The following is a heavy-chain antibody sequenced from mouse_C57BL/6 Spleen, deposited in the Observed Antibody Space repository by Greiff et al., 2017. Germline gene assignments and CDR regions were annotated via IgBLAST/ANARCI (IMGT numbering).Heavy chain of an antibody. D-gene: IGHD1-1*01. CDR1: GYTFTSYG. CDR3: AKDYGSPWFAY. CDR2: IYPRSGNT. V-gene: IGHV1-81*01. J-gene: IGHJ3*01. Sequence: VQLQQSGAELARPGASVKLSCKASGYTFTSYGISWVKQRTGQGLEWIGEIYPRSGNTYYNEKFKGKATLTADKSSSTAYMELRSLTSEDSAGYFCAKDYGSPWFAYWGQGTLVTVSA.